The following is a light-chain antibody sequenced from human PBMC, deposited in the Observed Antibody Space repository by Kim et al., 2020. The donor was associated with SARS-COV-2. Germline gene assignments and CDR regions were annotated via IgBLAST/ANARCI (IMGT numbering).Light chain of an antibody. J-gene: IGLJ2*01. CDR1: SGHSTYA. Sequence: QLVLTQSPSASASLGASVKLTCTLSSGHSTYAIAWYQQQPEKAPRFLMRLYSDGRQPRGDGIPDRFSGSTSGADRFLTISSLQADDEADYYCQSYGSGAVVVGGGTKLTVL. V-gene: IGLV4-69*01. CDR3: QSYGSGAVV. CDR2: LYSDGRQ.